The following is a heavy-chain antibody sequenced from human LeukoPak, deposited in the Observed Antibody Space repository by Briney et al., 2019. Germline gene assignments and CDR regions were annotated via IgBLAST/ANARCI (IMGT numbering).Heavy chain of an antibody. CDR3: AREARGSHAPGLDF. CDR1: GFTFSTYW. V-gene: IGHV3-7*01. J-gene: IGHJ4*02. CDR2: IKRDGSEK. D-gene: IGHD1-26*01. Sequence: PGGSLRLSCAASGFTFSTYWMSWVRQAPGKGLEWVANIKRDGSEKYYVDSVKGRFTISRDNANNSLCLQINSLRVEYTAVYYCAREARGSHAPGLDFWGQGTLVTVSS.